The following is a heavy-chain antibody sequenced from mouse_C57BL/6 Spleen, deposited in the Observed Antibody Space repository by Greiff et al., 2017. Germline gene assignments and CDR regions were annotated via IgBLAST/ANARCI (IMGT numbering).Heavy chain of an antibody. J-gene: IGHJ3*01. Sequence: QVQLQQSGAELMKPGASVKLSCKATGYTFTGYWIEWVKQRPGHGLEWIGEILPGSGSTNYNEKFKGKATFTADTSSNTAYRQLSSLTTEDSAIYYCARGSTVVATRAWFAYWGQGALVTVSA. CDR2: ILPGSGST. V-gene: IGHV1-9*01. CDR1: GYTFTGYW. CDR3: ARGSTVVATRAWFAY. D-gene: IGHD1-1*01.